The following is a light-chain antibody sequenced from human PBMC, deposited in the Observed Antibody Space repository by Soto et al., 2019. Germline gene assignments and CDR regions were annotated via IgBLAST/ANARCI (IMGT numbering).Light chain of an antibody. Sequence: QSVLTQPPSASGSPGQSVTISCTGTSSDVGGYQYVSWYQQYPGKAPKLMIYAVNKRPSGVPDRFSGSRSGNTASLTVSGLQAEDEADYYCSSYAGSXNYVFATGTK. V-gene: IGLV2-8*01. CDR1: SSDVGGYQY. J-gene: IGLJ1*01. CDR2: AVN. CDR3: SSYAGSXNYV.